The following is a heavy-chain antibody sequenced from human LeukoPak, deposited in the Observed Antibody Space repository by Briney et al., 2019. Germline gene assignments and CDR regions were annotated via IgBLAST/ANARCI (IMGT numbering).Heavy chain of an antibody. CDR2: ITNSGSM. Sequence: PGGSLRLSCAASGFTFSAYYMSWIRQAPGKELEWISYITNSGSMFYADSVKGRFTVSRDDAEKSLYLQMNSLRPEDTAVYYCARDRGLVATNADYYMDVWGKGTTVTVS. CDR3: ARDRGLVATNADYYMDV. D-gene: IGHD5-12*01. J-gene: IGHJ6*03. CDR1: GFTFSAYY. V-gene: IGHV3-11*01.